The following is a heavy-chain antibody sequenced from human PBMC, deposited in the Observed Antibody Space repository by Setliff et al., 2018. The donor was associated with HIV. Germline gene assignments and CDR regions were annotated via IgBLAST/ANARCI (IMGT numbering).Heavy chain of an antibody. V-gene: IGHV4-4*07. D-gene: IGHD2-2*01. CDR2: IYKSGRS. Sequence: SETLSLTCTVSGGSISGTYYWNWIRQPAGKGLEWVGRIYKSGRSNANPSLKSRVTMSVDTSRNQFSLTLKSVTAADTAVYYCARADCTSTSCFFGLGGGFFDSWGRGALVTVSS. J-gene: IGHJ4*02. CDR1: GGSISGTYY. CDR3: ARADCTSTSCFFGLGGGFFDS.